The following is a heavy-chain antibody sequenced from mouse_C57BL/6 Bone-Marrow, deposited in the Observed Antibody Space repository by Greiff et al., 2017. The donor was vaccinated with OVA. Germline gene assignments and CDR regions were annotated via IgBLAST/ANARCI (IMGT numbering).Heavy chain of an antibody. V-gene: IGHV7-3*01. CDR3: ARYRVGRLYWYFYG. CDR2: IRNKANGYTT. D-gene: IGHD4-1*01. Sequence: EVQLVESGGGLVQPGGSLSLSCAASGFTFTDYYMSWVRQPPGKALEWLGFIRNKANGYTTEYSASVKGRFTISRDNSQSILYLQMNALRAEDSATYYCARYRVGRLYWYFYGWGTGTTVTVSS. CDR1: GFTFTDYY. J-gene: IGHJ1*03.